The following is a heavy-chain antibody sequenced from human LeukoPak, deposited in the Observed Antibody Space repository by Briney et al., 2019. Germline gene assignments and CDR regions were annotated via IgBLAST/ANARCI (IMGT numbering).Heavy chain of an antibody. D-gene: IGHD3-9*01. J-gene: IGHJ4*02. V-gene: IGHV1-8*03. CDR2: MNPSSGNT. CDR3: ARAGDYDILTGYSDDY. Sequence: ASVKVSCKASGYTFTSYDINWVRQATGQGLEWMGWMNPSSGNTGYAQKFQGRVTITADKSTSTAHMELSSLRSEDTAVYYCARAGDYDILTGYSDDYWGQGTLVTVSS. CDR1: GYTFTSYD.